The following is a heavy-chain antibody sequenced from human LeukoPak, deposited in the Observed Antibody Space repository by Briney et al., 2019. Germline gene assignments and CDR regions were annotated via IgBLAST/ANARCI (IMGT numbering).Heavy chain of an antibody. J-gene: IGHJ4*02. Sequence: AGGSLRLSCAASGFTFSSYAMSWVRQAPGKGLEWVSAISGSGGSTYYAGSVKGRFTISRDNSKNTLYLQMNSLRAEDTAVYYCAKGGIYCSGGSCYFWDYFGYWGQGTLVTVSS. CDR1: GFTFSSYA. CDR2: ISGSGGST. CDR3: AKGGIYCSGGSCYFWDYFGY. D-gene: IGHD2-15*01. V-gene: IGHV3-23*01.